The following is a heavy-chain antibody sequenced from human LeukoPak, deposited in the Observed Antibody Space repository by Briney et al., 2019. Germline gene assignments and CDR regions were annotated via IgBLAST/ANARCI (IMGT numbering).Heavy chain of an antibody. CDR3: ARDLYNWNF. Sequence: SETLSLTCTVSGGSISSYYWSWIRQPPGKGLEWIGYSYYSGNTNYNPSLKSRVTISVDTSKNQFSLKLSSVTAADTAVYYCARDLYNWNFWGQGTLVTVSS. D-gene: IGHD1-20*01. CDR1: GGSISSYY. J-gene: IGHJ4*02. V-gene: IGHV4-59*01. CDR2: SYYSGNT.